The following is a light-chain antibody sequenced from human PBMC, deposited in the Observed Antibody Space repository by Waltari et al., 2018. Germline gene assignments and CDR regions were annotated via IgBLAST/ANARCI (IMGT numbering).Light chain of an antibody. CDR3: QQYSSTST. J-gene: IGKJ3*01. V-gene: IGKV4-1*01. CDR2: CVS. Sequence: DIVMTQSPAFLAVSLGERATINCGSSRMLSSSSNNRVSLAWYQQKPGLPPQLPVYCVSNRESGVPDRFSGSGSGTDLTLTISSLQAEDVAVYYCQQYSSTSTFGPGTIVAI. CDR1: RMLSSSSNNRVS.